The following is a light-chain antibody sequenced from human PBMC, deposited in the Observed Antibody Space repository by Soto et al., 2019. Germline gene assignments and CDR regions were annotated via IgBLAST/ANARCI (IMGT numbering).Light chain of an antibody. CDR1: QSVSSSY. Sequence: EIVLTQSPGTLSLSPGERATLSCRASQSVSSSYLAWYQQKPGQAPRLLIYGASSRATGIPDRFSGSGSGTDFTLTISRLEPEDFAVYYCQQYGRSPQYTFGQGTKLEIK. CDR3: QQYGRSPQYT. V-gene: IGKV3-20*01. J-gene: IGKJ2*01. CDR2: GAS.